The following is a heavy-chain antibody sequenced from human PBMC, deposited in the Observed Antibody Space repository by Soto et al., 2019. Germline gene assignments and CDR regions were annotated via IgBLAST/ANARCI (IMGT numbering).Heavy chain of an antibody. J-gene: IGHJ1*01. Sequence: EVQLLESGGGLVQPGGSLRLSCAASGFTFSSYAMSWVRQAPGKGLEWVSGISGSGDSTYYADSVKGRFTISRDNSKNTLDLQMNSRRAEDTAVYYCAKGVPGRAVAGTGYFQHWGQGTLVTVSS. V-gene: IGHV3-23*01. CDR1: GFTFSSYA. D-gene: IGHD6-19*01. CDR3: AKGVPGRAVAGTGYFQH. CDR2: ISGSGDST.